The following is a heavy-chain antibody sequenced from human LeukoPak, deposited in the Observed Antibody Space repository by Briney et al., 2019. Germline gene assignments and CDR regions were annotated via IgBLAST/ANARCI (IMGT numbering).Heavy chain of an antibody. CDR3: AAVRITMVRGVIPPSYYYYMDV. CDR2: IYTSGST. D-gene: IGHD3-10*01. CDR1: GGSISSYY. Sequence: SETLSLTCTVSGGSISSYYWSWIRQPAGKGLEWIGRIYTSGSTNYNPSLKSRVTMSVDTSKNQFSLKLSSVTAADTAVYYCAAVRITMVRGVIPPSYYYYMDVWGKGTTVTISS. V-gene: IGHV4-4*07. J-gene: IGHJ6*03.